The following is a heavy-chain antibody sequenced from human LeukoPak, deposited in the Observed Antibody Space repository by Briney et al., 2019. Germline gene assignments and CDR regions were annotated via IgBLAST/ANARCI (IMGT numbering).Heavy chain of an antibody. CDR1: GYTFTSYD. D-gene: IGHD2-2*01. CDR2: IGAYNGNT. CDR3: AREGLEYCSSTSCQASYYYYGMDV. V-gene: IGHV1-18*01. Sequence: ASVKVSCKASGYTFTSYDINWVRQATGQGLEWMGWIGAYNGNTNYAQKLQGRVTMTTDTSTSTAYMELRSLRSDDTAVYYCAREGLEYCSSTSCQASYYYYGMDVWGQGTTVTVSS. J-gene: IGHJ6*02.